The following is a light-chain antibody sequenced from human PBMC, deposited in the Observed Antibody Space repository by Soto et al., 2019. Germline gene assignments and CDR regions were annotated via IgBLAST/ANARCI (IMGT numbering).Light chain of an antibody. CDR3: QQYNNWPMYT. Sequence: EIVITQSPATLSVSPGERATLSCRASQSVSSNLAWYQQKPGQAPGLLIYGASTRATGIPARFSGSGSGTEFTLTISSLQSEDFAVYYCQQYNNWPMYTFGQGTKLEIK. CDR1: QSVSSN. CDR2: GAS. J-gene: IGKJ2*01. V-gene: IGKV3-15*01.